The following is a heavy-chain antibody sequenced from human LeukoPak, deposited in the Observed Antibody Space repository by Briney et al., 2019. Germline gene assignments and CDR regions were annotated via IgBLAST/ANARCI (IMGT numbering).Heavy chain of an antibody. V-gene: IGHV3-23*01. J-gene: IGHJ4*02. CDR2: ISGGGDIT. CDR1: GFNFANHA. Sequence: GGSLRLSCAASGFNFANHAMSWVRQTPGKGLEWVSAISGGGDITYYADSVKGRFTISRDNSKDTLFLQMHSLRPGDTAVYYCAKDFHTYYYDSSGYTSPFDYWGQGTPVTVSS. CDR3: AKDFHTYYYDSSGYTSPFDY. D-gene: IGHD3-22*01.